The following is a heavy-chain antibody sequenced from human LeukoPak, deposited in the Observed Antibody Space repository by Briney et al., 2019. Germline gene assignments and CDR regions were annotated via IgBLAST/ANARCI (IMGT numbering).Heavy chain of an antibody. CDR2: IHYSGST. V-gene: IGHV4-59*01. Sequence: SETLSLTCTVSGGSISSYYWSWIRQPPGKGLERIGYIHYSGSTNYNPSLKSRVTISVDTSKTQFSLNLSSVTAADTSVYYCARVLVVGNTGYYMDVWGKGTTVTVS. D-gene: IGHD6-19*01. CDR1: GGSISSYY. CDR3: ARVLVVGNTGYYMDV. J-gene: IGHJ6*03.